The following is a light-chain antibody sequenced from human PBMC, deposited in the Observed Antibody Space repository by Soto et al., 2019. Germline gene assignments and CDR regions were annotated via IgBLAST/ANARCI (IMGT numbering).Light chain of an antibody. Sequence: QSVLTQPHSASGSPGQSVTISCTGSSSDVGGYNYVSWYQHHPGKAPKLMIYEVSERPSGVPDRFSGSKSGNTASLTVSGLQADDEADYYCSSYAGSNNLVFGGGTKLTVL. CDR3: SSYAGSNNLV. J-gene: IGLJ2*01. V-gene: IGLV2-8*01. CDR2: EVS. CDR1: SSDVGGYNY.